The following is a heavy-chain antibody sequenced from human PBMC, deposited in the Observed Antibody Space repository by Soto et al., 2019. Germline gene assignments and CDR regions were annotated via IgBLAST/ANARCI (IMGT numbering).Heavy chain of an antibody. CDR1: GFTFDDYA. CDR3: AILGYCSGGSCYGPYYFDY. J-gene: IGHJ4*02. Sequence: EVQLVESGGGLVQPGRSLRLSCAASGFTFDDYAMHWVRQAPGKGLEWVSGISWNSGSIGYADSVKGRFTISRDNAKNSLYLQMNSLRAEDTALYYCAILGYCSGGSCYGPYYFDYWGQGTLVTVSS. CDR2: ISWNSGSI. V-gene: IGHV3-9*01. D-gene: IGHD2-15*01.